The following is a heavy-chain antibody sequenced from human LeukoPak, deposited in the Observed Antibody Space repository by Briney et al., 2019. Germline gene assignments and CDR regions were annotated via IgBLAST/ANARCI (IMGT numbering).Heavy chain of an antibody. J-gene: IGHJ4*02. CDR1: GGSISSGDYY. V-gene: IGHV4-30-4*08. D-gene: IGHD2-2*01. CDR3: ARSESCSNNNCYHHPVFDY. Sequence: PSETLSLTCTVSGGSISSGDYYWSWIRQPPGKGLEWIGYIYYSGTTYYNPSLKSRVIISIDTSKNQFSLKLSSVTAADTAVYYCARSESCSNNNCYHHPVFDYWRQGTLVTVSS. CDR2: IYYSGTT.